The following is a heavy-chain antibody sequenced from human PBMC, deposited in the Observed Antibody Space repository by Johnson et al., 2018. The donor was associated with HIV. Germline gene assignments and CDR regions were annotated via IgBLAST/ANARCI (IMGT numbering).Heavy chain of an antibody. D-gene: IGHD5-18*01. CDR3: ARDGRDLVTRGGFDV. Sequence: QEKLVESGGGVVQPGRSLRLSCAASGFTFSNFAMHWVRQAPGKGLAWVTFTSFDESNKYYADSVKGRFTISRDNSRNMLYLQMNSLRPEDTAVYYCARDGRDLVTRGGFDVWGPGTVVTVSS. J-gene: IGHJ3*01. CDR2: TSFDESNK. CDR1: GFTFSNFA. V-gene: IGHV3-30*14.